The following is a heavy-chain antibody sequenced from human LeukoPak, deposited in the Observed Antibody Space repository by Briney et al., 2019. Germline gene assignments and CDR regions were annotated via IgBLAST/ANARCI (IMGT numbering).Heavy chain of an antibody. V-gene: IGHV3-53*01. CDR2: IYSGGST. CDR3: ARGDAFDI. CDR1: GFTFSSYA. J-gene: IGHJ3*02. Sequence: GGSLRLSCAASGFTFSSYAMGWVRQAPGKGLEWVSVIYSGGSTYYADSVKGRFTISRDNSKNTLYLQMNSLRAEDTAVYYCARGDAFDIWGQGTMVTVSS.